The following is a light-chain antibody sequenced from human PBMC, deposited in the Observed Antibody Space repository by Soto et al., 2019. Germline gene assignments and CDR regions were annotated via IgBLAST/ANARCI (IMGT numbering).Light chain of an antibody. CDR3: QQSYSTPWT. CDR1: QSSSSY. CDR2: AAS. J-gene: IGKJ1*01. Sequence: DIQMTQSPSSLSASVGDRVTITFRAGQSSSSYLNWYQQEPGKAPKLLIYAASSLQSGVTSRFSGSGSGTDFTLTISSLQPEDFATYYCQQSYSTPWTFGQGTKVDIK. V-gene: IGKV1-39*01.